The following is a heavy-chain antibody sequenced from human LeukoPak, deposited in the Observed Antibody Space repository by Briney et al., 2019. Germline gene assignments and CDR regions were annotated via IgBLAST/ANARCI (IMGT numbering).Heavy chain of an antibody. Sequence: GGSLRLSCAASGFTFSSYAMSWVRQAPGKGLEWVSAISGSGGSTYYADSVKGRFTISRDNSKNTLYLQMNSLRAEDTAVYYCAKDLTASYYYDSSGYYDYWGQGTLVTVSS. D-gene: IGHD3-22*01. J-gene: IGHJ4*02. CDR1: GFTFSSYA. CDR3: AKDLTASYYYDSSGYYDY. CDR2: ISGSGGST. V-gene: IGHV3-23*01.